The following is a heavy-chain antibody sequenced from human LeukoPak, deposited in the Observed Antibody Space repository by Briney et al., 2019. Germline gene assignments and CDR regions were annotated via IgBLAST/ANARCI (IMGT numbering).Heavy chain of an antibody. J-gene: IGHJ6*04. V-gene: IGHV4-34*12. CDR3: ASLMQGSGSYSNYYYGIDV. Sequence: SETLSLTCAIYGGSFDDYYWSWIRQSPGKGLGWIGEILQSGDTNYNPSLKSRVTISLDTSKNQFSLKLMSVTAADTAVYYCASLMQGSGSYSNYYYGIDVWGKGTTVIVSS. D-gene: IGHD3-10*01. CDR2: ILQSGDT. CDR1: GGSFDDYY.